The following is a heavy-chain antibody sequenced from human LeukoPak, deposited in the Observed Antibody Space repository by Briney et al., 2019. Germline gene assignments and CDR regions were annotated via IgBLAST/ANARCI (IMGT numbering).Heavy chain of an antibody. Sequence: SETLSLTCAVSGYSISSGYYWGWSRQPPGQGLGWIGRIYDSGSTYYNPSLKSRVTISVDTSKNQFSLKLSSVTAADTAVYYCARVRSHSSSWYGNHYFDYWGQGTLVTVSS. D-gene: IGHD6-13*01. J-gene: IGHJ4*02. V-gene: IGHV4-38-2*01. CDR3: ARVRSHSSSWYGNHYFDY. CDR2: IYDSGST. CDR1: GYSISSGYY.